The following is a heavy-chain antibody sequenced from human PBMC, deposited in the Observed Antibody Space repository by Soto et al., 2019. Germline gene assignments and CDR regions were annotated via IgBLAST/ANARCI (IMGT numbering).Heavy chain of an antibody. J-gene: IGHJ4*02. CDR1: GYTFTSYA. CDR2: INAGNGNT. CDR3: ARDPALNRAPQTQDY. Sequence: QVQLVQSGAEVKKPGASVKVSCKASGYTFTSYAMHWVRQAPGQSLDWMGWINAGNGNTKYSQKFQGRVTITRDTSASTAYMELSSLRSEDTAVYYCARDPALNRAPQTQDYWGQGTLVTVSS. V-gene: IGHV1-3*01.